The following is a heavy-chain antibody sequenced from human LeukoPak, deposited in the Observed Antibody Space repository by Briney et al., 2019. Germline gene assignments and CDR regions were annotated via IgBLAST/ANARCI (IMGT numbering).Heavy chain of an antibody. J-gene: IGHJ4*02. CDR2: IYSGGST. Sequence: GGSLRLSCAASGFTVSSNYMSWVRQAPGKGLEWVSVIYSGGSTYYADSVKGRFTISRDNSKNTLYLQMNSLRAEDMAVYYCARDARGRDYGDYSDYWGQGTLVTVSS. CDR1: GFTVSSNY. D-gene: IGHD4-17*01. CDR3: ARDARGRDYGDYSDY. V-gene: IGHV3-66*01.